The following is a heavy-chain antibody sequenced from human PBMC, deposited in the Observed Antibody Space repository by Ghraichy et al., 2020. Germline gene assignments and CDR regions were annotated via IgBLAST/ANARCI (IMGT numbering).Heavy chain of an antibody. CDR1: GGSISSYY. D-gene: IGHD6-19*01. V-gene: IGHV4-59*01. CDR3: ARGAGIAVAGRVDAFDI. J-gene: IGHJ3*02. Sequence: SQTLSLTCTVSGGSISSYYWSWIRQPPGKGLEWIGYIYYSGSTNYNPSLKSRVTISVDTSKNQFSLKLSSVTAADTAVYYCARGAGIAVAGRVDAFDIWGQVTMFTVSS. CDR2: IYYSGST.